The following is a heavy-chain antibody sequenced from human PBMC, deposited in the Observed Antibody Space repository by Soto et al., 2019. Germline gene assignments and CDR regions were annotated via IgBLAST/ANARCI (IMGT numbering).Heavy chain of an antibody. CDR3: AKGQQWLILFNAFDI. CDR1: GFTFSSYA. D-gene: IGHD6-19*01. J-gene: IGHJ3*02. Sequence: VSLRLSCAASGFTFSSYAMTWVRQAPGKGLEWVSSISGSGSNTYYADSVKGRFTISRDNSKNTLYLQMNSLRAEDTAVYYCAKGQQWLILFNAFDIWGQGTMVTVSS. CDR2: ISGSGSNT. V-gene: IGHV3-23*01.